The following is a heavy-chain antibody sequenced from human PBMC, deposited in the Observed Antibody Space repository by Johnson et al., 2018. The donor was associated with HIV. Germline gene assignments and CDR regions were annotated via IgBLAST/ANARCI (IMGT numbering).Heavy chain of an antibody. CDR2: ISSSGSTI. Sequence: QVQLVESGGGVVQPGRSLRLSCAASGFTFSSNYMSWVRQAPGKGLEWVSYISSSGSTIYYADSVKGRFTISRDNAKNSLYRQMNSLRAEDTAVYYCARDVGSGPAFDIWGQGTMVTVSS. J-gene: IGHJ3*02. D-gene: IGHD2-15*01. CDR1: GFTFSSNY. CDR3: ARDVGSGPAFDI. V-gene: IGHV3-11*04.